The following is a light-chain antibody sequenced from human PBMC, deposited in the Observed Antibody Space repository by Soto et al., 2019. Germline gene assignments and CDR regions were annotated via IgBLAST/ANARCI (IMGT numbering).Light chain of an antibody. J-gene: IGLJ1*01. Sequence: QSALTQPPSVSGSPGQSVTISCTGTSSDVGGFNYVSWYQHHPGRAPKLMLYDVSKRPSGVPDRFSGSKPGNTASLTISGLQAEDEADYYCCSYAGGYTHYVFATGTKLTVL. CDR3: CSYAGGYTHYV. CDR2: DVS. V-gene: IGLV2-11*01. CDR1: SSDVGGFNY.